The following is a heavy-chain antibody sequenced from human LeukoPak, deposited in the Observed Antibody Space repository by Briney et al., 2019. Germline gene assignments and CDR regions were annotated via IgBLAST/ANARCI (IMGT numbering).Heavy chain of an antibody. CDR1: GGSISSSSYY. D-gene: IGHD2-15*01. V-gene: IGHV4-39*01. CDR3: ARTPGSPWAGWGYYYSMDV. J-gene: IGHJ6*03. CDR2: IYYSGST. Sequence: SETLSLTCTVSGGSISSSSYYWGWIRQPPGKGLEWIGSIYYSGSTYYNPSLKSRVTISVDTSKNQFSLNLTSVTAADTAVYYCARTPGSPWAGWGYYYSMDVWGKGTMVTISS.